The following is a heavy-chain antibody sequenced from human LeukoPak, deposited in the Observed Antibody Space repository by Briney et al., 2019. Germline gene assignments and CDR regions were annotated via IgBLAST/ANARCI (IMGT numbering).Heavy chain of an antibody. Sequence: PGGSLRLSCVASGFTFSDYYMSWIRQAPGKGLEWISYISSSSSSTNYADSVKGRFTISRDNPKNSLYLLMNSLRAEDTAMYYCARDFIHRSGEANYWGQGTLATVSS. J-gene: IGHJ4*02. CDR1: GFTFSDYY. D-gene: IGHD3-22*01. CDR3: ARDFIHRSGEANY. CDR2: ISSSSSST. V-gene: IGHV3-11*05.